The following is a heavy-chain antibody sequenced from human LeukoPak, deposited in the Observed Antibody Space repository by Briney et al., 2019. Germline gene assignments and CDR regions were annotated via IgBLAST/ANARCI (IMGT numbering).Heavy chain of an antibody. J-gene: IGHJ4*02. Sequence: SETLSLTCTVSGGSISSYYWSWIRQPPGKGLEWIGYIYYSGSTNYSPSLKSRVTISVDTSKNQFSLKLSSVTAADTAVYYCARDRATSHFDYWGQGTLVTVSS. CDR3: ARDRATSHFDY. CDR2: IYYSGST. CDR1: GGSISSYY. V-gene: IGHV4-59*01.